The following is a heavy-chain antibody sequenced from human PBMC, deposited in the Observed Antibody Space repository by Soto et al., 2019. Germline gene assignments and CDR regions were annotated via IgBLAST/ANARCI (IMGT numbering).Heavy chain of an antibody. D-gene: IGHD6-13*01. CDR2: INAGNGNT. J-gene: IGHJ5*02. CDR3: ARAPTGIAAAGINWFVP. Sequence: GASVKVSCKASGYTFTSYAMHWVRQAPGQRLEWMGWINAGNGNTKYSQKFQGRVTITRDTSASTAYMELSSLRSEDTAVYYCARAPTGIAAAGINWFVPWGQGTLVTVSS. CDR1: GYTFTSYA. V-gene: IGHV1-3*01.